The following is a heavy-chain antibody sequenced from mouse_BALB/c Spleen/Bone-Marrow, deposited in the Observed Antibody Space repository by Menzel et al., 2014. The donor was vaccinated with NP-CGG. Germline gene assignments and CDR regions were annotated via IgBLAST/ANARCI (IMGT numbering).Heavy chain of an antibody. CDR3: ARRAFYALDY. Sequence: EVKLMESGGGLVKAGESLKLSCAASGFTFSTYYMSWVRQTPEKRLELVAAIYTNDGSTYYPDTVKGRFAISRDNAKNTLYLQMSSLKSEDTALYYCARRAFYALDYWGQGTSVTVSS. CDR1: GFTFSTYY. J-gene: IGHJ4*01. CDR2: IYTNDGST. V-gene: IGHV5-6-2*01.